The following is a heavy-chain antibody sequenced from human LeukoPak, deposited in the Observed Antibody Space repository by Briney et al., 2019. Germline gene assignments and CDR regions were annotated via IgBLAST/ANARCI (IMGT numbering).Heavy chain of an antibody. CDR1: GFTFSDYA. CDR2: IYTGGGR. Sequence: PGGSLRLSCAASGFTFSDYAVSWVRQAPGKGLEWLSVIYTGGGRYYADSVRGRFTISRDTSKNMVFLQMNSLRVEDTAVYYCARGIDYWGRGTLVTVSS. V-gene: IGHV3-53*01. J-gene: IGHJ4*02. CDR3: ARGIDY.